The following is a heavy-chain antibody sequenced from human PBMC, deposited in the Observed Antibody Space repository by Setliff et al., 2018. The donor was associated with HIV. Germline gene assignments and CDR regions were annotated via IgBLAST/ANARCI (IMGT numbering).Heavy chain of an antibody. Sequence: TGGSLRLSCAASGFTFSSYMMNWVRQAPGKGLEWVSGISDSGGSTYYADSVKGRLTISRDNSKNTLNLQMNSLRAEDTAVYYCASGYSSSSPRRDYWGQGTLVTVSS. V-gene: IGHV3-23*01. CDR1: GFTFSSYM. CDR2: ISDSGGST. CDR3: ASGYSSSSPRRDY. J-gene: IGHJ4*02. D-gene: IGHD6-6*01.